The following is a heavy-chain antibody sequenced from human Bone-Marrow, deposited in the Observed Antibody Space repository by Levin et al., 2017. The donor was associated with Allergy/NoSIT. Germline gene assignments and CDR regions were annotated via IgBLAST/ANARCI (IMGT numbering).Heavy chain of an antibody. Sequence: GESLKISCAASGFTFSSYSMNWVRQAPGKGLEWVSSISSSSSYIYYADSVKGRFTISRDNAKNSLYLQMNSLRAEDTAVYYCARDGIPSSGGSSSVYYYYGMDVWGQGTTVTVSS. J-gene: IGHJ6*02. CDR3: ARDGIPSSGGSSSVYYYYGMDV. CDR1: GFTFSSYS. D-gene: IGHD6-6*01. CDR2: ISSSSSYI. V-gene: IGHV3-21*01.